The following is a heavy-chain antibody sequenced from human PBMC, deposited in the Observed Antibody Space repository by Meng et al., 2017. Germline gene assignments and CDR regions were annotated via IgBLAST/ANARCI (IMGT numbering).Heavy chain of an antibody. V-gene: IGHV1-18*01. J-gene: IGHJ3*02. CDR1: GYTFTSYG. D-gene: IGHD3-9*01. Sequence: QFQRVQPGAGVKKPGASVKVSCKASGYTFTSYGISWVRQAPGQGLEWMGWISAYNGNTNYAQKLQGRVTMTTDTSTSTAYMELRSLRSDDTAVYYCARGYDILTGHLHDFVAFDIWGQGTMVTV. CDR3: ARGYDILTGHLHDFVAFDI. CDR2: ISAYNGNT.